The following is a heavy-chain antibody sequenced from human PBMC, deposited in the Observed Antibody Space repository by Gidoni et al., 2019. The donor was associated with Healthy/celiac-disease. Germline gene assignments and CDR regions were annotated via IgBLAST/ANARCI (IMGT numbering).Heavy chain of an antibody. D-gene: IGHD4-17*01. CDR2: IYSGGRT. CDR3: ARDGAPDYEYYYGMDV. J-gene: IGHJ6*02. Sequence: EVQLVESGGGLVQPGGSLRLSCAASGFPVSSNYMSWVRQAPGKGLEWVSVIYSGGRTYYADSVKGRFTISRDNSKNTLYLQMNSLRAEDTAVYDCARDGAPDYEYYYGMDVWGQGTTVTVSS. CDR1: GFPVSSNY. V-gene: IGHV3-66*02.